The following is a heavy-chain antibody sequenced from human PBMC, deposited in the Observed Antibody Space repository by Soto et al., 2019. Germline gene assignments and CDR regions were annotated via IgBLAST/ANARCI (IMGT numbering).Heavy chain of an antibody. CDR3: ARHVTQYDFWSGYYGWGMDV. CDR1: GYSFTSYW. Sequence: GESLKISCKGSGYSFTSYWISWVRQMPGKGLEWMGRIDPSDSYTNYSPSFQGHVTISADKSISTAYLQWSSLKASDTAMYYCARHVTQYDFWSGYYGWGMDVWGQGTTVTVYS. V-gene: IGHV5-10-1*01. D-gene: IGHD3-3*01. J-gene: IGHJ6*02. CDR2: IDPSDSYT.